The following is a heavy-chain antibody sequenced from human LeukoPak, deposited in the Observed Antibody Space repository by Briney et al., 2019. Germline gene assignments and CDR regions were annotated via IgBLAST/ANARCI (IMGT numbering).Heavy chain of an antibody. Sequence: GGSLRLSCTASGFTFRRYSFNWVRQAPGKGLEWVSTISSGSDYIYYADSVRGRFTISRDNAENSLYLQMNSLRAEDTAVYYCTRDLGLAAPQGFDYWGQGTLVTVSS. CDR1: GFTFRRYS. J-gene: IGHJ4*02. CDR3: TRDLGLAAPQGFDY. CDR2: ISSGSDYI. V-gene: IGHV3-21*01. D-gene: IGHD6-13*01.